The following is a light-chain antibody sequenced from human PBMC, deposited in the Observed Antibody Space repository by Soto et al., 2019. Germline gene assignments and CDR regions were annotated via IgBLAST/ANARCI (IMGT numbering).Light chain of an antibody. CDR2: EVS. J-gene: IGLJ2*01. CDR1: SSDVGSYNL. V-gene: IGLV2-23*02. Sequence: QSVLTQPASVSGSPGQSITISCTGTSSDVGSYNLVSWYQQHPGKAPKLMIYEVSTRPSGVSNRFAGSKSVNTASLTISGLQAEYEADYYCCSYAGRSTVVFGGGTKLTVL. CDR3: CSYAGRSTVV.